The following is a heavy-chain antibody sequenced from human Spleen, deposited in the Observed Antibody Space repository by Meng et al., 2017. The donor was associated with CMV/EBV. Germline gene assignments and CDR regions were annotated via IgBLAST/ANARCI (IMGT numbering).Heavy chain of an antibody. D-gene: IGHD6-13*01. CDR2: IYSGGST. CDR1: GFTFTTYS. Sequence: GESLKISCVASGFTFTTYSMNWVRQAPGKGLEWVSVIYSGGSTYYADSVKGRFTISRDNSKNTLYLQMNSLRAEDTAVYYCARELYSTLWTYYGMDVWGQGTTVTVSS. J-gene: IGHJ6*02. V-gene: IGHV3-53*01. CDR3: ARELYSTLWTYYGMDV.